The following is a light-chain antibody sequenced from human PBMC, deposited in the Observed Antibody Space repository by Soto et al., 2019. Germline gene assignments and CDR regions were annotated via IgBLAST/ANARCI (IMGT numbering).Light chain of an antibody. J-gene: IGKJ1*01. CDR3: HKYNGAQWT. V-gene: IGKV1-27*01. Sequence: DIQMTQSPSSLSASVGDRVTIACRASQGINNYLVWYQQKPGKVPKLLISAPSTLHSGVPSRFSGSGSGTDFTLTISSLQPEDVATYYCHKYNGAQWTFRQGTKVEIK. CDR1: QGINNY. CDR2: APS.